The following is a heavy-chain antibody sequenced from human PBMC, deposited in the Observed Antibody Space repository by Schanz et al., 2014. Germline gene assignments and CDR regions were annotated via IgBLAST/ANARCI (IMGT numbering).Heavy chain of an antibody. CDR2: ISASGGST. CDR3: ARESNGHVAD. Sequence: EVQLVESGGGLVQPGGSLRLSCAASGFTFSSYAMSWVRQGPGKGLEWVSAISASGGSTYYADSVKGRFTVSRDNAKSSLYLQMNTLRDEDTAVYYCARESNGHVADWGQGTLVTVSS. CDR1: GFTFSSYA. V-gene: IGHV3-23*04. D-gene: IGHD2-8*01. J-gene: IGHJ4*02.